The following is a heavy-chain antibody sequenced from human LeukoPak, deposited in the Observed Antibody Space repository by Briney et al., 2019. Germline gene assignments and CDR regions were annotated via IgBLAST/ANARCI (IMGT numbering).Heavy chain of an antibody. Sequence: PGGSLRLSCAASGFTFSDYYMSWIRQAPGKGLEWVSYISRGGSTIYYADSVKGRFTISRDNTKKSLYVQMNSLRAEDTAVYYCARSLLWFGELLPGTSLPYFDFWGQGTLVTVSS. D-gene: IGHD3-10*01. J-gene: IGHJ4*02. CDR3: ARSLLWFGELLPGTSLPYFDF. V-gene: IGHV3-11*04. CDR2: ISRGGSTI. CDR1: GFTFSDYY.